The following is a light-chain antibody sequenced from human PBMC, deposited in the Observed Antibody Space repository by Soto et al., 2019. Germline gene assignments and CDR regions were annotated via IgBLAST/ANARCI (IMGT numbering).Light chain of an antibody. CDR3: QQYCSTPTT. CDR1: QSVSSGH. J-gene: IGKJ1*01. CDR2: DAS. Sequence: DIVLTQCPCTLSLSPGERASLSCRASQSVSSGHLAWYQQKPGLAPRLLIFDASGRAIGIPDRFSGSGSGKDFTLTISRLEPEDFAVYYCQQYCSTPTTFGQGTKVDIK. V-gene: IGKV3D-20*01.